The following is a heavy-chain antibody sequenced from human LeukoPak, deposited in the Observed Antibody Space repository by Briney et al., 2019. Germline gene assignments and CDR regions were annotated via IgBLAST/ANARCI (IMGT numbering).Heavy chain of an antibody. V-gene: IGHV1-18*01. J-gene: IGHJ4*02. CDR2: ISAYNGNT. D-gene: IGHD1-1*01. Sequence: ASVKVSCKASGYTFTSYGISWVRQAPGRGLEWMGWISAYNGNTNYAQKLQGRVTMTTDTSTSTAYMELRSLRSDDTAVYYCATRNDLYYFDYWGQGTLVTVSS. CDR1: GYTFTSYG. CDR3: ATRNDLYYFDY.